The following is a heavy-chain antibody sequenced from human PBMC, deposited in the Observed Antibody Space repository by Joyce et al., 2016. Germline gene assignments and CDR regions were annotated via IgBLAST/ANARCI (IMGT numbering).Heavy chain of an antibody. CDR1: GFIFSKYG. CDR2: ISKSVEAK. D-gene: IGHD6-19*01. CDR3: TVTLGSGWYEEDF. Sequence: AKLVESGGGLVQPGGSLRLSCAGSGFIFSKYGMKWVRQAPGKGLESVSYISKSVEAKQYSASVEGRFTIARDNVKASLYLQMNSLRVEDTAVYYCTVTLGSGWYEEDFWGQGTLVTVSS. J-gene: IGHJ4*02. V-gene: IGHV3-48*03.